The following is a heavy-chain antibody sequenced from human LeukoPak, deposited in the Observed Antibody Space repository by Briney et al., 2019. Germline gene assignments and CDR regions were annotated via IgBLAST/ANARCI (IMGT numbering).Heavy chain of an antibody. CDR1: GGSISSYY. CDR2: IYTSGST. CDR3: ARDANNYYDSSGLDY. V-gene: IGHV4-4*07. J-gene: IGHJ4*02. Sequence: SEALSLTCTVSGGSISSYYWSWIRQPAGKGLEWIGRIYTSGSTNYNPSLKSRVTMSVDTSKNQFSLKLSSVTAADTAVYYCARDANNYYDSSGLDYWGQGTLVTVSS. D-gene: IGHD3-22*01.